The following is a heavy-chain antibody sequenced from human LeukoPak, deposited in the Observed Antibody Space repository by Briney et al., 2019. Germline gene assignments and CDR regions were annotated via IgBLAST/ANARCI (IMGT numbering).Heavy chain of an antibody. CDR3: ARFAYLAGAAGTDLNWFDP. CDR1: GYTFTSYY. CDR2: INPSGGST. J-gene: IGHJ5*02. D-gene: IGHD6-13*01. V-gene: IGHV1-46*01. Sequence: ASVKVSCKASGYTFTSYYMHWVRQAPGQGLEWMGIINPSGGSTSYAQKFQGRVTMTRDMSTSTVYMELSSLRSEDTAVYYCARFAYLAGAAGTDLNWFDPWGQGTLVTVSS.